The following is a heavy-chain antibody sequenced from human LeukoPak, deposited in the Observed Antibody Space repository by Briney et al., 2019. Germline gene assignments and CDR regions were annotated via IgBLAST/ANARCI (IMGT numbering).Heavy chain of an antibody. V-gene: IGHV4-38-2*02. J-gene: IGHJ4*02. CDR2: IYHSGNP. D-gene: IGHD3-22*01. CDR1: GYSISSGYY. Sequence: PSETLSLTCTVSGYSISSGYYWGRIRQPPGKGLEWLGGIYHSGNPYYNPSLESRVIISVDTSKNQFSLKLSSVTDADTAVYYCARERGDNYESSGYKDYWGQGTLVTVSS. CDR3: ARERGDNYESSGYKDY.